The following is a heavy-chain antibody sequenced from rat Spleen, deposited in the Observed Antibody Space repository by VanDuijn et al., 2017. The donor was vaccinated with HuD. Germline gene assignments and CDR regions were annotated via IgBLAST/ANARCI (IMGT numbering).Heavy chain of an antibody. Sequence: QVXXKESGPXXXQPXXTLXXXCTXXXFSXXSNXXXWVGLAPGKGLEWMGGIWGEGSKDYNSGLKSRLSISRDTSKSQVFLKMNSLQTEDTAMYFCARADIAAISTDGIWGQGTLVTVSS. CDR1: XFSXXSNX. V-gene: IGHV2-1*01. CDR3: ARADIAAISTDGI. J-gene: IGHJ3*01. D-gene: IGHD1-2*01. CDR2: IWGEGSK.